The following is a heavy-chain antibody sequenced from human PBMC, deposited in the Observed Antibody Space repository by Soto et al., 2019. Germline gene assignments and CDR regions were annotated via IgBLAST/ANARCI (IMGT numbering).Heavy chain of an antibody. CDR3: TTVSPRMIGYGMDV. Sequence: AGGSLRLSCAASGFTFSNAWMNWVRQAPGKGLEWVGRIKSKTDGGTTDYAAPVKGRFTISRDDSKNTLYLQMNSLKTEDTAVYCCTTVSPRMIGYGMDVWGQGTTVTVSS. D-gene: IGHD3-22*01. CDR1: GFTFSNAW. CDR2: IKSKTDGGTT. V-gene: IGHV3-15*07. J-gene: IGHJ6*02.